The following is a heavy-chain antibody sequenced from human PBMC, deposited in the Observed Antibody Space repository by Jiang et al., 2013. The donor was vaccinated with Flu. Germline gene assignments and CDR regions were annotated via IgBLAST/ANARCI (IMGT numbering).Heavy chain of an antibody. Sequence: TLSLTCTVSGGSISSGDYYWNWIRQPQGRAWSGLGTSITWEHLLQSSLKSRVTISVDMSKNQFSLKLSSVTAADTAVYYCARDLRGDHVGRHFDIWGQGTLVTVSS. CDR1: GGSISSGDYY. D-gene: IGHD4-17*01. V-gene: IGHV4-30-4*08. CDR2: SITWEH. J-gene: IGHJ3*02. CDR3: ARDLRGDHVGRHFDI.